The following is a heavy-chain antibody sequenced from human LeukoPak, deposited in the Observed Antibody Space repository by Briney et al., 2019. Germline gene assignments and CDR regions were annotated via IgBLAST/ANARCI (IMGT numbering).Heavy chain of an antibody. CDR3: ARQGATQAFDI. CDR2: IYPGDSDT. V-gene: IGHV5-51*01. J-gene: IGHJ3*02. D-gene: IGHD1-26*01. CDR1: GYSFTSYW. Sequence: GESLKISCKGSGYSFTSYWLGWVRQMPGKGLEWMVIIYPGDSDTRYSPSFHGQVTISADKSINTAYLQWSSLQASDTAIYYCARQGATQAFDIWGQGTMVTVSS.